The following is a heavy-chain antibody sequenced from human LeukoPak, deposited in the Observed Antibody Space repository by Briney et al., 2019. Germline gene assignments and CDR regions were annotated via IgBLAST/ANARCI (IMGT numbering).Heavy chain of an antibody. CDR2: IYYSGSS. V-gene: IGHV4-30-4*01. CDR3: ARLKVDANNYFDY. J-gene: IGHJ4*02. D-gene: IGHD1-26*01. Sequence: SQTLSLTCTVSGGSISSGDYYWSWIRQPPGKGLEWIGYIYYSGSSYFSPSLKSRVTISVDTSKNQFSLKLCSVTAADTALYYCARLKVDANNYFDYWGQGTLVTVSS. CDR1: GGSISSGDYY.